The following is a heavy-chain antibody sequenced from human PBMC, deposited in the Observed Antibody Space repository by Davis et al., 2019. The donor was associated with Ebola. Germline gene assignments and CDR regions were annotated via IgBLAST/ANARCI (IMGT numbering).Heavy chain of an antibody. J-gene: IGHJ6*02. Sequence: MPSETLSLTCTVSGGSISSYYWSWIRQPPGKGLECIGYIYNSGSTTYNPSLKSRVTISVDTSKNQFSLKLSSVTAADTAVYYCARVRMVVPYYYGMDVWGQGTTVTVSS. CDR1: GGSISSYY. V-gene: IGHV4-59*12. CDR3: ARVRMVVPYYYGMDV. CDR2: IYNSGST. D-gene: IGHD2-15*01.